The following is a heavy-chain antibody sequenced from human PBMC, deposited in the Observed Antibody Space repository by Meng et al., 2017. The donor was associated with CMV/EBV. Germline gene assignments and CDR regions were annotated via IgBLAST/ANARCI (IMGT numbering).Heavy chain of an antibody. CDR2: INPRTGDT. D-gene: IGHD1-20*01. CDR3: ARDTYRGNWKEFDY. Sequence: ASVKVSCKASPYTFIDHHMHWVRQAPGQGLEWMGWINPRTGDTKYAQKFQGRVTLSRDTSTSTAYMELRSLRSDDTAVYYCARDTYRGNWKEFDYWGQGTLVTVSS. V-gene: IGHV1-2*02. J-gene: IGHJ4*02. CDR1: PYTFIDHH.